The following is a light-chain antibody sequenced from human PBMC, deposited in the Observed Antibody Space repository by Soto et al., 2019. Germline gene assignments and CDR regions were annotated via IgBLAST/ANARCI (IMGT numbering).Light chain of an antibody. CDR3: QQYSTYSVFT. Sequence: DIQMTQSPSTLSASVGDRVTITCRASQNINGWLAWYQQKPGQAPKLLIYKTSNLESGVPSRFSGSGSGTEFTLTISCLQPDDFATYYCQQYSTYSVFTFGQGTRLEIK. CDR2: KTS. CDR1: QNINGW. J-gene: IGKJ2*01. V-gene: IGKV1-5*03.